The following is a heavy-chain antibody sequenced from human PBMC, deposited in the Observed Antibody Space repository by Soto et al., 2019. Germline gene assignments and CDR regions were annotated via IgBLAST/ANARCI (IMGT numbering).Heavy chain of an antibody. Sequence: EVQLVESGGGSVQPGRSLRLSCAASGFSFDDYGRHWVRQGPGMGLEWVSGISWNSGDIDYADSVKGRFTISRDNDNRSLYLQIKSLRTEDAALCYGAKDNYLDRDGPFDYWGKGILVTVSS. CDR3: AKDNYLDRDGPFDY. J-gene: IGHJ4*02. V-gene: IGHV3-9*01. CDR1: GFSFDDYG. D-gene: IGHD3-22*01. CDR2: ISWNSGDI.